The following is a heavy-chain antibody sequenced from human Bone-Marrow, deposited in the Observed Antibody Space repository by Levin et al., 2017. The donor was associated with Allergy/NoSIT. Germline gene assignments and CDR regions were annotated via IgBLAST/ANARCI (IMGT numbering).Heavy chain of an antibody. CDR2: ISSSSSYI. CDR1: GFTFSSYS. J-gene: IGHJ4*02. D-gene: IGHD6-19*01. Sequence: GESLKISCAASGFTFSSYSMNWVRQAPGKGLEWVSSISSSSSYIYYADSVKGRFTISRDNAKNSLYLQMNSLRAEDTAVYYCARKTVAGNFDYWGQGTLVTVSS. CDR3: ARKTVAGNFDY. V-gene: IGHV3-21*01.